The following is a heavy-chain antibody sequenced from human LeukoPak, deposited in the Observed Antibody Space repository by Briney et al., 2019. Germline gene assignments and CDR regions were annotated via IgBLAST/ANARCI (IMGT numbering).Heavy chain of an antibody. V-gene: IGHV1-8*02. CDR3: ARGGCQSCYNY. CDR2: MNPNSGNT. Sequence: ASVKVSCKASGYTFTSYDINWVRQATGQGPEWMGWMNPNSGNTGYAQKFQGRVTITRDTSISTAYMELSSLTSEDTAVYYCARGGCQSCYNYWGQGTLVTVSS. J-gene: IGHJ4*02. CDR1: GYTFTSYD. D-gene: IGHD2-15*01.